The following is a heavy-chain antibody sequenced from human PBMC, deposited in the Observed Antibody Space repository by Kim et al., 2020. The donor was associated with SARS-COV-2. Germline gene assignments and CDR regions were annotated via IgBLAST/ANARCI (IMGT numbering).Heavy chain of an antibody. D-gene: IGHD4-17*01. Sequence: ASVKVSCKVSGYTLTELSMHWVRQAPGKGLEWMGGFDPEDGETIYAQKFQGRVTMTEDTSTDTAYMELSSLRSEDTAVYYCATDCPTYGDYYYYYGMDVWGQGTTVTVSS. CDR1: GYTLTELS. J-gene: IGHJ6*02. V-gene: IGHV1-24*01. CDR2: FDPEDGET. CDR3: ATDCPTYGDYYYYYGMDV.